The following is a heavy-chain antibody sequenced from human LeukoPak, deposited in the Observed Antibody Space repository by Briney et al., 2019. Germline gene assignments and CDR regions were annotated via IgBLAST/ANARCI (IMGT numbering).Heavy chain of an antibody. D-gene: IGHD3-16*01. V-gene: IGHV5-51*01. CDR3: ARGSFTYGPGGD. Sequence: GESLQISCQGSGYRFTRDWIAWVRQMPGKGLEWMGLSYPGDSETKYTPSFEGQVTISADKSINTAYLEWSSLKTSDTAMYYCARGSFTYGPGGDWGQGTLVTVSS. J-gene: IGHJ1*01. CDR1: GYRFTRDW. CDR2: SYPGDSET.